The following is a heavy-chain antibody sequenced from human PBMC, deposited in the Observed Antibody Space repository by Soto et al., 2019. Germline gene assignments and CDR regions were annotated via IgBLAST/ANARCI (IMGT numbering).Heavy chain of an antibody. V-gene: IGHV3-23*01. CDR1: GFTFSSYA. J-gene: IGHJ5*02. CDR2: ISGSGGST. D-gene: IGHD6-19*01. CDR3: AENNLSSGWPP. Sequence: EVQLLESGGGLVQTGGSLRLSCSASGFTFSSYAMSWVRQAPGKGLEWVSTISGSGGSTYYADSVKGRFTISRDNSKNTLYLQMNSLRAEDTAVYYCAENNLSSGWPPWGQGTLVTVSS.